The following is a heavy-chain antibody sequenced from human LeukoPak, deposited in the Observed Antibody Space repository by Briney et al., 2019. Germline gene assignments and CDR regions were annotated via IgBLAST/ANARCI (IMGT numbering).Heavy chain of an antibody. CDR3: ARDLVGAVTTGNWFDP. D-gene: IGHD4-17*01. V-gene: IGHV3-21*01. CDR2: ISSSSSYI. CDR1: GFTFSSYA. J-gene: IGHJ5*02. Sequence: GGSLRLSCAASGFTFSSYAMSWVRQAPGKGLEWVSSISSSSSYIYYADSVKGRFTISRDNAKNSLYLQMNSLRAEDTAVYYCARDLVGAVTTGNWFDPWGQGTLVTVSS.